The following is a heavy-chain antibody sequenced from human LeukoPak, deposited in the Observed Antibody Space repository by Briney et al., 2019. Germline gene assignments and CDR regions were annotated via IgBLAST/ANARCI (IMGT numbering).Heavy chain of an antibody. Sequence: ASVKVSCKASGFTFTSSAVQWVRQARGQRLEWIGWIVVGSGNTNYAQKFQGRVTMTRDTSTSTVYMELSSLRSEDTAVYYCARRDGDYDFDYWGQGTLVTVSS. CDR2: IVVGSGNT. CDR1: GFTFTSSA. V-gene: IGHV1-58*01. D-gene: IGHD4-17*01. J-gene: IGHJ4*02. CDR3: ARRDGDYDFDY.